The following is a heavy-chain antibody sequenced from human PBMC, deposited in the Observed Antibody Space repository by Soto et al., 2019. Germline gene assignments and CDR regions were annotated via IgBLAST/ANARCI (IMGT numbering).Heavy chain of an antibody. CDR1: GGSFSGYY. J-gene: IGHJ3*02. V-gene: IGHV4-34*01. CDR2: INHSGST. Sequence: QVQLQQWGAGLLKPSETLSLTCAVYGGSFSGYYWSWIRQPPGKGLEWIGEINHSGSTNYNPSLKSRVTISVDTSKNQFSLKLSSVTAADTAVYYCARGKSVDTMVRGVIMGAFDIWGQGTMVTVSS. CDR3: ARGKSVDTMVRGVIMGAFDI. D-gene: IGHD3-10*01.